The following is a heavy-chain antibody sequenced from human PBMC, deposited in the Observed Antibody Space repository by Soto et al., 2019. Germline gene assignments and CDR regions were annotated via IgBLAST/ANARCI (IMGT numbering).Heavy chain of an antibody. CDR2: IWYDGSNK. J-gene: IGHJ4*02. CDR1: GFTFSSYG. CDR3: ARDRIVGATGMDY. V-gene: IGHV3-33*01. D-gene: IGHD1-26*01. Sequence: QVQLVESGGGVVQPGRSLRLSCAASGFTFSSYGMHWVRQAPGKGLEWVAVIWYDGSNKYYADSVKGRFTISRDNSKNTLYLQMNSLRAEDTAMYYCARDRIVGATGMDYWGQGTLVTVSS.